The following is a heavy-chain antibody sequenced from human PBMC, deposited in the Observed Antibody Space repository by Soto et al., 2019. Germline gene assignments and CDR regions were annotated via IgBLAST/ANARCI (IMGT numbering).Heavy chain of an antibody. CDR1: GYTFTSYG. D-gene: IGHD3-10*01. V-gene: IGHV1-18*01. CDR3: AREPSSRSYYKAFDY. CDR2: ISAYNGNT. J-gene: IGHJ4*02. Sequence: QVQLVQSGAEVKKPGASVKVSCKASGYTFTSYGISWVRQAPGQGLEWMGWISAYNGNTNYAQKLQGRVTMTTDTSTRASYMELRSLRSDETAVYYCAREPSSRSYYKAFDYWGQGTLVTVSS.